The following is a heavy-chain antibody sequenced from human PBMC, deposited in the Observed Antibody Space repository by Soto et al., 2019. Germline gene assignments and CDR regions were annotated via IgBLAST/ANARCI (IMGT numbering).Heavy chain of an antibody. J-gene: IGHJ4*02. CDR1: GYTFINFG. Sequence: QVQLVQSGAEVKKPGASVKVSCKASGYTFINFGISWLRQAPGQGLEWMGWISAYNGNTNYAQNFQGTVTMTTDTYKSTAYMERRSLRSDDTAAYYYARGGPAIDYWGQGTLVTVSS. CDR2: ISAYNGNT. D-gene: IGHD3-16*01. V-gene: IGHV1-18*01. CDR3: ARGGPAIDY.